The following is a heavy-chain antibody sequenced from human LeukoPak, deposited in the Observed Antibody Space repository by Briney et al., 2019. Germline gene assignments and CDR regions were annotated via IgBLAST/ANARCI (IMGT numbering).Heavy chain of an antibody. D-gene: IGHD4-17*01. V-gene: IGHV3-48*04. Sequence: PGGSLRLSCAASGFTSSSYSMNWVLQAPGKVLEWVSYISSSSSTIYYADSVKGRFTISRDNAKNSLYLQMNSLRAEDTAVYYCARSHDYGDYPGYWGQGTLVTVSS. CDR3: ARSHDYGDYPGY. CDR2: ISSSSSTI. J-gene: IGHJ4*02. CDR1: GFTSSSYS.